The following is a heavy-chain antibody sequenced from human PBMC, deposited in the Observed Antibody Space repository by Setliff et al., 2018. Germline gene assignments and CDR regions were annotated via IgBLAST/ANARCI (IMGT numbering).Heavy chain of an antibody. CDR1: GYSISSGYY. D-gene: IGHD6-19*01. J-gene: IGHJ4*02. CDR3: ASSPGYSSGWYEG. CDR2: NYHSGST. V-gene: IGHV4-38-2*02. Sequence: SETLSLTCTVSGYSISSGYYWGWIRQPPGKGLEWIGSNYHSGSTYYNPSLKSRVTISVDTSKNQFSLKLSSVTAADTAVYYCASSPGYSSGWYEGWGQGTLVTVSS.